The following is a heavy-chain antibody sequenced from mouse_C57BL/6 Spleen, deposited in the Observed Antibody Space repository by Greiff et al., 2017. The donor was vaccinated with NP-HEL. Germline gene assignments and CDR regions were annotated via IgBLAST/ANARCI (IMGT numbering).Heavy chain of an antibody. CDR3: TTSRRPSFDY. J-gene: IGHJ2*01. D-gene: IGHD6-1*01. CDR1: GFNIKDDY. Sequence: EVQLQQSGAELVRPGASVKLSCTASGFNIKDDYMHWVKQRPEQGLEWIGWIDPENGDTEYASKFQGKATITADPSSNTAYLQLSSLTSEDTAVYYCTTSRRPSFDYWGQGTTLTVSS. CDR2: IDPENGDT. V-gene: IGHV14-4*01.